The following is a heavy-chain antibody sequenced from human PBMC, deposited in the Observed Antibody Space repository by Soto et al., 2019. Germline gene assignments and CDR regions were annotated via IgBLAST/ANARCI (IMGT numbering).Heavy chain of an antibody. CDR3: ARSYSSSSHDAFDI. D-gene: IGHD6-6*01. CDR1: GYRFTSYV. CDR2: IYPGDSDT. Sequence: XESLKVSWKCSGYRFTSYVIGLVRQMPGEGLEWMGIIYPGDSDTRYSPSFQGQVTISADKSISTAYLQWSSLKASDTAMYYCARSYSSSSHDAFDIWAQGTMVTVSS. J-gene: IGHJ3*02. V-gene: IGHV5-51*01.